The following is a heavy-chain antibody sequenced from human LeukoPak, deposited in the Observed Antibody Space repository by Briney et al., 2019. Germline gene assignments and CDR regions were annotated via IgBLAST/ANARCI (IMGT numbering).Heavy chain of an antibody. CDR2: IYYGGST. CDR3: ARRSAFVVFY. Sequence: SETLSLTCTVSGGSTSSSSHYWEWIRQPPGKGLEWVGSIYYGGSTYYNPSLKSRVTISVDTSKNQFSLKLSSVTAADTAVYYCARRSAFVVFYWGQGTLVTVSS. V-gene: IGHV4-39*01. J-gene: IGHJ1*01. D-gene: IGHD3-3*02. CDR1: GGSTSSSSHY.